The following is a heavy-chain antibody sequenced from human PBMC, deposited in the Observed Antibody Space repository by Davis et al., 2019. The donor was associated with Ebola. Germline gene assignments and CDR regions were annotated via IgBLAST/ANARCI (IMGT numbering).Heavy chain of an antibody. J-gene: IGHJ5*02. Sequence: PGGSLRLSCAASGFTFSNAWMSWVRQAPGKGLEWVGRIKSKTDGGTTDYAAPVKGRFTISRDDSKNTLYLQMNSLKTEDTAVYYCTTGATHTAAYYDFWSGYYSEYNWFDPWGQGTLVTVSS. V-gene: IGHV3-15*01. CDR3: TTGATHTAAYYDFWSGYYSEYNWFDP. D-gene: IGHD3-3*01. CDR2: IKSKTDGGTT. CDR1: GFTFSNAW.